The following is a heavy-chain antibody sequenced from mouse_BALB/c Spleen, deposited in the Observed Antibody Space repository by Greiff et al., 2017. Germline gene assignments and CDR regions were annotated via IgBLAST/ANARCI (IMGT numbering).Heavy chain of an antibody. D-gene: IGHD1-1*01. CDR2: ISSGGGST. V-gene: IGHV5-12-1*01. CDR1: GFAFSSYD. Sequence: EVQVVESGGGLVKPGGSLKLSCAASGFAFSSYDMSWVRQTPEKRLEWVAYISSGGGSTYYPDTVKGRFTISRDNAKNTLYLQMSSLKSEDTAMYYCARQSLLGYGSSYGYAMDYWGQGTSVTVSS. J-gene: IGHJ4*01. CDR3: ARQSLLGYGSSYGYAMDY.